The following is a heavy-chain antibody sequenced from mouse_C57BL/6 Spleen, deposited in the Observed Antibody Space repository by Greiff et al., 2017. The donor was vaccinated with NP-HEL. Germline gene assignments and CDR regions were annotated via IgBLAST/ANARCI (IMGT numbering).Heavy chain of an antibody. V-gene: IGHV3-6*01. CDR1: GYSITSGYY. CDR3: ARAYDGYIYAMDY. Sequence: EVKLQESGPGLVKPSQSLSLTCSVTGYSITSGYYWNWIRQFPGTKLEWMGYISYDGSNNYNPSLNNRISITRDTSKNQFFRKLNSVTTEDTATYYCARAYDGYIYAMDYWGQGTSVTVSS. D-gene: IGHD2-3*01. J-gene: IGHJ4*01. CDR2: ISYDGSN.